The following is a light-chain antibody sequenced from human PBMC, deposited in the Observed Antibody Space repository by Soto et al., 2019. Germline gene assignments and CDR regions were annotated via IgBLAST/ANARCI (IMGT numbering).Light chain of an antibody. Sequence: DIQMTQSPSTLTSSVGDRVTITCRASQRISRWLAWYQQKPGTAPKLLISKASGLQSGVPSRFSGLGSGTEFSLIISNLQPNDSATYYCQQYNSYPYTFGQGTNLEIK. V-gene: IGKV1-5*03. CDR1: QRISRW. CDR3: QQYNSYPYT. J-gene: IGKJ2*01. CDR2: KAS.